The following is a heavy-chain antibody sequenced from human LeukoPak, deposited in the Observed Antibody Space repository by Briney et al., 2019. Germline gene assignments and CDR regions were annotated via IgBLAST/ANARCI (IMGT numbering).Heavy chain of an antibody. Sequence: ASVKVSCKASGYTFTSYGISWVRQAPGQGLEWMGWINPNSGGTNYAQKFQGRVTMTRDTSISTAYMELSRLRSDDTAVYYCARDYGDYYWFDPWGQGTLVTVSS. J-gene: IGHJ5*02. V-gene: IGHV1-2*02. CDR2: INPNSGGT. CDR3: ARDYGDYYWFDP. D-gene: IGHD4-17*01. CDR1: GYTFTSYG.